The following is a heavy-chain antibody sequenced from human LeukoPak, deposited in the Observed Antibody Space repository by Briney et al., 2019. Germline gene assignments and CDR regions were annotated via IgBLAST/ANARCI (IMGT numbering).Heavy chain of an antibody. D-gene: IGHD2/OR15-2a*01. Sequence: KSGGSLRLSCAASGFTFSSYWMSWVRQAPGKGLEWVANIKQDGSEKYYVDSVKGRFTISRDNAKNSLYLQMNSLRAEDTAVYYCAREGGLENKYYYYYYMDVWGKGTAVTVSS. CDR3: AREGGLENKYYYYYYMDV. CDR1: GFTFSSYW. V-gene: IGHV3-7*01. CDR2: IKQDGSEK. J-gene: IGHJ6*03.